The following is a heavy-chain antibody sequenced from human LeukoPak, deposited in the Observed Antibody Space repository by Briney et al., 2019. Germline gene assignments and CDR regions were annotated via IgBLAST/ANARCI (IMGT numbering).Heavy chain of an antibody. Sequence: SETLSLTCAVYGGSFSGYYWSWIRQPPGKGLEWIGETNHSGSTNYNPSLKSRVTISVDTSKNQFSLKLSSVTAADTAVYYCARALEDCSSTSCLKRPYDYWGQGTLVTVSS. D-gene: IGHD2-2*01. J-gene: IGHJ4*02. CDR1: GGSFSGYY. V-gene: IGHV4-34*01. CDR3: ARALEDCSSTSCLKRPYDY. CDR2: TNHSGST.